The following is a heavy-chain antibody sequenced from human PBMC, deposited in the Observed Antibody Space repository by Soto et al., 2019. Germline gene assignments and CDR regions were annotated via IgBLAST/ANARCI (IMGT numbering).Heavy chain of an antibody. Sequence: LXASCAASLVTFSNYAMTWVRQGPGKWLEWVSAISGSGGSAYYADSVKGRFTISRDNSKNTLYLQMNSLRADDSGVYYCAKDPYSGVLVPVAIGFDPWGPGTLVTVSS. V-gene: IGHV3-23*01. J-gene: IGHJ5*02. CDR3: AKDPYSGVLVPVAIGFDP. CDR1: LVTFSNYA. D-gene: IGHD2-2*01. CDR2: ISGSGGSA.